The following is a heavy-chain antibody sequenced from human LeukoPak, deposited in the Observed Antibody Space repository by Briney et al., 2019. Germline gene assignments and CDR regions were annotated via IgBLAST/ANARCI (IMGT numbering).Heavy chain of an antibody. D-gene: IGHD6-13*01. V-gene: IGHV3-7*01. J-gene: IGHJ4*02. CDR1: GFTFSSYW. Sequence: GGSLRLSCAASGFTFSSYWMSWVRQAPGKGLEWVANIKQDGSEKYYVDSVKGRFTISRDNAKNSLYLHMNSLRAEDTAVYYCASLAAAAIAFDYWGQGTLVTVSS. CDR3: ASLAAAAIAFDY. CDR2: IKQDGSEK.